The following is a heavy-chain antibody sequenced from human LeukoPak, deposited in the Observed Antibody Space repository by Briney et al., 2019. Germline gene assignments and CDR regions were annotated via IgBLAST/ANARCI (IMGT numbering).Heavy chain of an antibody. Sequence: ASVKVSCKASGYTFTSYYMHWVRQAPGQGLEWMGIVNPSGGSTSYAQKFQGRVTITADESTSTAYMELSSLRSEDTAVYYCARLDYYYYMDVWGKGTTVTVSS. V-gene: IGHV1-46*01. J-gene: IGHJ6*03. CDR3: ARLDYYYYMDV. CDR2: VNPSGGST. CDR1: GYTFTSYY.